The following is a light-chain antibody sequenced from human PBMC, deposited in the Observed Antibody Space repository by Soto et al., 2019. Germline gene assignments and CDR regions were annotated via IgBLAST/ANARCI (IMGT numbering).Light chain of an antibody. CDR2: DAT. J-gene: IGLJ1*01. V-gene: IGLV3-21*02. CDR1: KIGSKI. Sequence: SYDRTQRPSVSVAPGQTAKITCGGDKIGSKIVHWYKQRPGQAPVAVVFDATDRPSGIPDRISASRSGDTATLTISRVDAGDEADYYCQVWASTAEFFVFGSGTKVTVL. CDR3: QVWASTAEFFV.